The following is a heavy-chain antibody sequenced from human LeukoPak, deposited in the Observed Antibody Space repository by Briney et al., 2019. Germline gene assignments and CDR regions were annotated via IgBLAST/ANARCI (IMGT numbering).Heavy chain of an antibody. CDR1: GGSITAGNHH. CDR3: ARLNPGYVTAPHDS. V-gene: IGHV4-39*01. J-gene: IGHJ5*01. D-gene: IGHD3-16*01. Sequence: SETLSLTCTVSGGSITAGNHHWGWIRQPPGKGLEWIGSVYYSGSIFSDTSHKSRVTISGDTSKNQFSLSLSSVTAADTTVYYCARLNPGYVTAPHDSWGQGMLVTVSS. CDR2: VYYSGSI.